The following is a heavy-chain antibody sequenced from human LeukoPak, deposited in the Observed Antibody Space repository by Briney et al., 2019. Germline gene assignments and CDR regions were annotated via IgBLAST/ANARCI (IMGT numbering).Heavy chain of an antibody. J-gene: IGHJ4*02. CDR3: AREFRGGVVGALYYFDY. CDR2: ISAYNGNT. V-gene: IGHV1-18*01. Sequence: ASVKVSCKASGYTFTSYGISWVRQAPGQGLEWMGWISAYNGNTNYAQKLQGRVTMTTDTSTGTACMELRSLRSDDTAVYYCAREFRGGVVGALYYFDYWGQGTLVTVSS. D-gene: IGHD1-26*01. CDR1: GYTFTSYG.